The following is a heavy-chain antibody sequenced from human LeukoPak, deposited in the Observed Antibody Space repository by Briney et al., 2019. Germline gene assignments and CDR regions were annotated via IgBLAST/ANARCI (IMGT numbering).Heavy chain of an antibody. D-gene: IGHD5-24*01. J-gene: IGHJ4*02. CDR3: ARELVEMATTNDD. V-gene: IGHV1-2*02. CDR2: INPNSGGT. CDR1: GYTFTGYY. Sequence: ASVKVSCKASGYTFTGYYMHWVRQAPGQGLEWMGWINPNSGGTNYAQKFQGRVTMTRDTSISKAYMELSRLRSDDTAVYYCARELVEMATTNDDWGQGTLVTVSS.